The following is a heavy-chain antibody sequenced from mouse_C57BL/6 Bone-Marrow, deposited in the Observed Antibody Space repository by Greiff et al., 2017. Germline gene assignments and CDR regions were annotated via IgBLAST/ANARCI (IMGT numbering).Heavy chain of an antibody. CDR2: ISDGGSYT. J-gene: IGHJ1*03. Sequence: EVNLMESGGGLVKPGGSLKLSCAASGFTFSSYAMSWVRQTPEKWLEWVATISDGGSYTYYPDNVKGRFTISRDNAKNNLYLQMSHLKSEDTAMYYCARDFYWYFDVWGTGTTVTVSS. CDR3: ARDFYWYFDV. CDR1: GFTFSSYA. V-gene: IGHV5-4*01.